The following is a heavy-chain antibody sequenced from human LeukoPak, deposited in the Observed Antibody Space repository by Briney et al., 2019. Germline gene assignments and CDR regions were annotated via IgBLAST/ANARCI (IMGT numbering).Heavy chain of an antibody. Sequence: GSLRLSCAASGFTFSSYAMSWIRQPPGKGLEWIGYIYYSGSTNYNPSLKSRVTISVDTSKNQFSLKLSSVTAADTAVYYCARSAPLRFLDYWGQGTLVTVSS. J-gene: IGHJ4*02. D-gene: IGHD3-3*01. CDR2: IYYSGST. CDR1: GFTFSSYA. CDR3: ARSAPLRFLDY. V-gene: IGHV4-59*01.